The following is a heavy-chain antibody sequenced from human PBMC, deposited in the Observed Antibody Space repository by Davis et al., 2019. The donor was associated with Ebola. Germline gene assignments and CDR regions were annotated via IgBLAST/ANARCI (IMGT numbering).Heavy chain of an antibody. CDR1: GGTFSSYT. J-gene: IGHJ4*02. CDR2: INPNSGGT. V-gene: IGHV1-2*06. Sequence: AASVKVSCKASGGTFSSYTINWVRQAPGQGLEWMGRINPNSGGTNYAQKFQGRVTMTRDTSISTAYMELSRLRSDDTAVYYCARDQRGDYWGQGTLVTVSS. D-gene: IGHD6-25*01. CDR3: ARDQRGDY.